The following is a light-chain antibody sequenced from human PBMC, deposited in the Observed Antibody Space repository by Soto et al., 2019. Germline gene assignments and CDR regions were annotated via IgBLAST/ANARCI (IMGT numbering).Light chain of an antibody. CDR1: SSDVGGYNY. CDR2: DVS. CDR3: SSYTTSNTRQIV. J-gene: IGLJ1*01. V-gene: IGLV2-14*03. Sequence: QSVLTQPASGSGSPGQSITISFTGTSSDVGGYNYVSWYQHHPGKAPKLIIFDVSNRPSGVSNPFSGSKSGNTASLTISGLQPEDEADYYCSSYTTSNTRQIVFGTGTKPTVL.